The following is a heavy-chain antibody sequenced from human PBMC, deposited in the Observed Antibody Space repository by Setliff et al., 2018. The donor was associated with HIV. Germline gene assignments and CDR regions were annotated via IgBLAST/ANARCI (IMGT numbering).Heavy chain of an antibody. V-gene: IGHV1-69*13. D-gene: IGHD3-22*01. J-gene: IGHJ6*03. CDR3: ARGRNYDSSGYGDYYYYMDV. Sequence: SVKVSCKASGGTFSSYPISWVRQAPGQGLEWMGGIIPIFGTTHYAQKFQGRVTVTADEPTSTAYMQLSSLRSDDTAVYYCARGRNYDSSGYGDYYYYMDVWGKGTTVTVSS. CDR2: IIPIFGTT. CDR1: GGTFSSYP.